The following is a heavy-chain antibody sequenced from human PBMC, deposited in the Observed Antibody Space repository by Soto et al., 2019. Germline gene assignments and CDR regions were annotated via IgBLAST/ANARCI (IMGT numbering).Heavy chain of an antibody. Sequence: GASVKVSCKASGYTFTSYGISWVRQAPGQGLEWMGWISAYNGNTNYAQKLQGRVTMTTDTSTSTAYMELRSLRSDDTAVYYCAREGYCTNGVCPNWFDPWGQRTLVTVSS. CDR1: GYTFTSYG. V-gene: IGHV1-18*01. CDR3: AREGYCTNGVCPNWFDP. D-gene: IGHD2-8*01. J-gene: IGHJ5*02. CDR2: ISAYNGNT.